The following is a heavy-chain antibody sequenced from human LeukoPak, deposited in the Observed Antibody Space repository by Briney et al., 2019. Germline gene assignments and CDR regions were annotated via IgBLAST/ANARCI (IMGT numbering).Heavy chain of an antibody. CDR1: GLTFSSYW. CDR3: ARDLMYYDILTGYSG. CDR2: IKQDGSEK. Sequence: PGGSLRLSCAASGLTFSSYWMSWVRQAPGKGLEWVANIKQDGSEKYYVDSVKGRFTISRDNAKNSLYLQMNSLRAEDTAVYYCARDLMYYDILTGYSGWGQGTLVTVSS. V-gene: IGHV3-7*01. D-gene: IGHD3-9*01. J-gene: IGHJ4*02.